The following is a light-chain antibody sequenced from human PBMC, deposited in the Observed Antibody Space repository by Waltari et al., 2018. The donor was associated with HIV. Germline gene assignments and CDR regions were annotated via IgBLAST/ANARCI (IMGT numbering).Light chain of an antibody. CDR2: GNR. J-gene: IGLJ1*01. CDR1: SSNIGAGYH. Sequence: QSVLTQPPSGSGAPGQRVTISCTGSSSNIGAGYHVHWYQPLPGTAPKLLIYGNRMRPSGLPERFSGSKSGTSASLAITGLQAEDEADYYCQAHDSSLSGYVFGTGTKVTVL. CDR3: QAHDSSLSGYV. V-gene: IGLV1-40*01.